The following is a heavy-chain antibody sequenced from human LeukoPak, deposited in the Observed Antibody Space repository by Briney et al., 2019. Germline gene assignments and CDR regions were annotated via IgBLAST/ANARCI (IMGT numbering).Heavy chain of an antibody. J-gene: IGHJ6*03. V-gene: IGHV4-39*07. D-gene: IGHD1-26*01. CDR1: GGSIRSSRYY. CDR3: ARTGGSFYFYYYMDV. CDR2: IYYTGST. Sequence: SETLSLTCTVSGGSIRSSRYYWGWLRQPPGKGLEWIGSIYYTGSTYYNPSLKSRVTMSIDSSKNQFSLKLSSVTAADTAVYYCARTGGSFYFYYYMDVWGKGTTVTVSS.